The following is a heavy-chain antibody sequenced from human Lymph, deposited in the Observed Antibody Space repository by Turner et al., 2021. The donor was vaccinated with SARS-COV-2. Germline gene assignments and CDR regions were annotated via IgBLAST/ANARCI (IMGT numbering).Heavy chain of an antibody. J-gene: IGHJ6*02. CDR3: ARERGSISGAVRGMDV. D-gene: IGHD7-27*01. Sequence: QVQLVQSGAEVKKPGSSVKVSCKASGGIFSSYAINWVRQAPGQGLEGTGGIIPIFGAVNYGQKFQGRVTISADESTGTAYMELSSLRSEDTAVYYCARERGSISGAVRGMDVWGQGTTVTVSS. V-gene: IGHV1-69*01. CDR2: IIPIFGAV. CDR1: GGIFSSYA.